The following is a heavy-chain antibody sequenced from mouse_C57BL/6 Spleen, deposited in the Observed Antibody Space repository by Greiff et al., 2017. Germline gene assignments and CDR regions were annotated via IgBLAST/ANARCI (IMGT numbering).Heavy chain of an antibody. CDR3: ARNRGYAMDY. CDR1: GFTFSDYG. D-gene: IGHD3-1*01. V-gene: IGHV5-17*01. CDR2: ISSGSSTI. Sequence: EVQLVESGGGLVKPGGSLKLSCAASGFTFSDYGMHWVRQAPEKGLEWVAYISSGSSTIYYADTVKGRFPISRDNAKNTLFLQMTSLRSEDTAMYYCARNRGYAMDYWGQGTSVTVSS. J-gene: IGHJ4*01.